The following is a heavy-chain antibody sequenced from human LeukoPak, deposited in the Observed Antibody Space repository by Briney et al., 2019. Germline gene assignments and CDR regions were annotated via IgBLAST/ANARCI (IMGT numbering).Heavy chain of an antibody. CDR1: GYTFTSYG. Sequence: ASVKVSCKASGYTFTSYGISWVRQAPGQGLEWMGWISAYNGNTNYAQKFQGRVTMTTDTSTSTAYMELRSLRSDDAAVYYCARDLKMGYSSGRYSWGTGSSNDYWGQGTLVTVSS. CDR3: ARDLKMGYSSGRYSWGTGSSNDY. CDR2: ISAYNGNT. V-gene: IGHV1-18*01. D-gene: IGHD6-19*01. J-gene: IGHJ4*02.